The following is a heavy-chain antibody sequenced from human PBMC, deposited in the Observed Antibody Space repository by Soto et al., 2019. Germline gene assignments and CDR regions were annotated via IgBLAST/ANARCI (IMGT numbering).Heavy chain of an antibody. CDR3: ARDSYSSLFDS. V-gene: IGHV3-21*01. CDR1: GFTLSSFS. J-gene: IGHJ5*01. CDR2: ITTGNDYI. Sequence: GGSLRLSCVGSGFTLSSFSMSWVRQTPGKGLEWVSSITTGNDYISYADSVKGRFTISRDNAKNSLFLRINSLRADDTALYFCARDSYSSLFDSWGQGTLVTVSS. D-gene: IGHD6-19*01.